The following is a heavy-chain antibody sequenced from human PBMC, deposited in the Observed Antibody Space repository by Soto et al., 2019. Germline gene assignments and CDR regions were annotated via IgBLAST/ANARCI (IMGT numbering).Heavy chain of an antibody. CDR3: AHQYLDSSGYYSFFDY. CDR2: IYWDDDK. CDR1: GFSLRTSGVG. D-gene: IGHD3-22*01. Sequence: QITLKESGPTLVKPTQTLTLTCTFSGFSLRTSGVGVGWTRQPPGKALEWLALIYWDDDKRYSPSLKSRLTITKDTSKTQVVLTMTNMDPVDTATYYCAHQYLDSSGYYSFFDYWGQGTLVTVSS. J-gene: IGHJ4*02. V-gene: IGHV2-5*02.